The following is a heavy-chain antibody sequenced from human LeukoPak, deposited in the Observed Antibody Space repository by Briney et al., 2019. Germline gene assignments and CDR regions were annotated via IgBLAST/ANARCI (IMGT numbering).Heavy chain of an antibody. CDR3: ARALRLHFVTDSRCFDL. Sequence: SETLSLTCAVYGGSFSGYYWSWIRQPPGKGLEWIGEINHSGSTNYNPSLKSRVTISVDTSKNQFSLKLSSVTAADTAVYYCARALRLHFVTDSRCFDLWGRGTLVTVSS. CDR2: INHSGST. D-gene: IGHD5-12*01. J-gene: IGHJ2*01. V-gene: IGHV4-34*01. CDR1: GGSFSGYY.